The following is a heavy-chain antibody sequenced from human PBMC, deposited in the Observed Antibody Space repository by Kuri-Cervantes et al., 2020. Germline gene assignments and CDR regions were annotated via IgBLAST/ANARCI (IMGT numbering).Heavy chain of an antibody. Sequence: GSLRLSCTVSGGSISSCYWSWIRQPPGKGLEWIGYIYYSGSTNYNPSLKSRVTISVDTSKNQFSLKLSSVTAADTAVYYCARETYYYDSSGYYYGAFDIWGQGTMVTVSS. CDR3: ARETYYYDSSGYYYGAFDI. D-gene: IGHD3-22*01. CDR1: GGSISSCY. CDR2: IYYSGST. V-gene: IGHV4-59*01. J-gene: IGHJ3*02.